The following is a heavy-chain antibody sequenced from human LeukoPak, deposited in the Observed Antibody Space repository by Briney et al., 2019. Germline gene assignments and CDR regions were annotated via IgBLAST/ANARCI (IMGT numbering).Heavy chain of an antibody. D-gene: IGHD3-9*01. J-gene: IGHJ4*02. CDR1: GYTFSSYG. CDR2: ISAYNGNT. V-gene: IGHV1-18*01. CDR3: ARDRYRYNRLGYYNGDF. Sequence: GASVRVSCKASGYTFSSYGMSWVRQAPGQGLEWMGWISAYNGNTNYAQKLQGRVTMTTDTSTSTAYMKRRSLRSDDPAVYYCARDRYRYNRLGYYNGDFCCQGSLVTVSS.